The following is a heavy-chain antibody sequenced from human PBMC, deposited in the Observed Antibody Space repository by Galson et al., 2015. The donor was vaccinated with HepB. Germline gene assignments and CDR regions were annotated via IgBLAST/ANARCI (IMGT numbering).Heavy chain of an antibody. CDR2: IRSKANSYAT. V-gene: IGHV3-73*01. D-gene: IGHD3-10*01. CDR3: RSTEGEFIDY. Sequence: SLRLSCAASGFTFSSYAMHWVRQASGKGLEWVGRIRSKANSYATSYAASVKGRFTISRDDSKNTAYLQMNSLKTEDTAVYYCRSTEGEFIDYWGQGTLVTVSS. CDR1: GFTFSSYA. J-gene: IGHJ4*02.